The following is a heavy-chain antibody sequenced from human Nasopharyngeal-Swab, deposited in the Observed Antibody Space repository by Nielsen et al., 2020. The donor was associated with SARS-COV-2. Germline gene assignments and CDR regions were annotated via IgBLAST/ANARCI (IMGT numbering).Heavy chain of an antibody. J-gene: IGHJ4*02. CDR2: MKQDGSVK. CDR1: GFNFSSFW. D-gene: IGHD3-10*01. CDR3: ASQERGGSGSS. Sequence: GESLKISCTASGFNFSSFWMSWFRQAPGKGLEWVANMKQDGSVKYYLDFVKGRFTISRDNAKNSLFLEMNSLRAEDTAVYYCASQERGGSGSSWGRGTLVTVSS. V-gene: IGHV3-7*01.